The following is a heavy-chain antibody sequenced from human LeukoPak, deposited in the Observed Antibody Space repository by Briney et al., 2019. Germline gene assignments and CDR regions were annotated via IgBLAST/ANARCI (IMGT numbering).Heavy chain of an antibody. CDR2: IHHTGST. D-gene: IGHD4-17*01. CDR3: ARGFTVLHYYYGMDV. V-gene: IGHV4-34*01. Sequence: SETLSLTCAVFNGSFGGYYWSWFRQPPGKGLEWIGDIHHTGSTNYNPSLKSRVTISVDTSQNQFSLKVNSVTAADTAVYCCARGFTVLHYYYGMDVWGQGTTVTVSS. CDR1: NGSFGGYY. J-gene: IGHJ6*02.